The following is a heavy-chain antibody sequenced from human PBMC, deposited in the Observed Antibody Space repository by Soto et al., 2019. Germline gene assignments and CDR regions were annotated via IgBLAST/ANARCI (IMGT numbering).Heavy chain of an antibody. CDR2: INPNSGST. J-gene: IGHJ5*02. CDR3: ARVAGTWNWFDP. Sequence: ASVKVSCKASGYTFTGYYMNWVRQAPGQGLEWMGWINPNSGSTNYAQKFQGRVTMTRDTSTSTAYMELSRLRSDDTAVYYCARVAGTWNWFDPWGQGTLVTVSS. D-gene: IGHD6-13*01. CDR1: GYTFTGYY. V-gene: IGHV1-2*02.